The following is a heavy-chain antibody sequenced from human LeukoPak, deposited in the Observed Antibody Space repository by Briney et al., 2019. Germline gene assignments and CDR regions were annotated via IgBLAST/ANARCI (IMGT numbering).Heavy chain of an antibody. V-gene: IGHV5-51*01. D-gene: IGHD6-19*01. Sequence: GESLKISCKGSRYNFASYWIGWVRQMPGKGLEWMGIIYPGDSDTRYSPSFQGQVTISADKSISTAYLQWSSLKASDTAMYYCASAVAVAGPDAFDIWGHGTMVTVSS. J-gene: IGHJ3*02. CDR3: ASAVAVAGPDAFDI. CDR2: IYPGDSDT. CDR1: RYNFASYW.